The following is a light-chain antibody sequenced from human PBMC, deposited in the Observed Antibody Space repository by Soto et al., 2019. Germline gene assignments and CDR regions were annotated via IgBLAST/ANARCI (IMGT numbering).Light chain of an antibody. V-gene: IGLV3-21*02. CDR3: HVWDSSSDHYV. Sequence: YELAQPPSVSVAPGQTARITCGGNNIGGKSVHWYQQKPGQAPVLVVYDDSDRPSGIPDRFSGSNSGDTATLTIRRVEAGDEADYYCHVWDSSSDHYVFGTGTKVTVL. CDR1: NIGGKS. J-gene: IGLJ1*01. CDR2: DDS.